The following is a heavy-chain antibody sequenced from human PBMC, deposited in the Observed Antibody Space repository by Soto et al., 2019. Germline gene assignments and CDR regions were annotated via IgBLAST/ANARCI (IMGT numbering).Heavy chain of an antibody. Sequence: SETLSLTCTVSGGSLSSYFWGWIRRPPGKGLEWLGHISYTGSTNYNPSLRSRVTLSVDTSKNQVFLRLISVTAADTATYYCEREEALRYFEATIGYGMDVWGLGATVTVSS. CDR3: EREEALRYFEATIGYGMDV. D-gene: IGHD3-9*01. J-gene: IGHJ6*02. CDR2: ISYTGST. V-gene: IGHV4-59*01. CDR1: GGSLSSYF.